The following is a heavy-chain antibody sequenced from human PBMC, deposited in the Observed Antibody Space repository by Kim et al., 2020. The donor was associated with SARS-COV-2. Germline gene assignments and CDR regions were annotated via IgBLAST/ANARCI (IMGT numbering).Heavy chain of an antibody. D-gene: IGHD2-2*02. CDR1: GGSISSSNW. CDR3: AREAKGVPATAIPGRYLDS. Sequence: SETLSLTCAVSGGSISSSNWWSWVRQPPGKGLGWIGEIYHRGSTNYNPSLKSRVTISVDKSKNQFSLKLSSVTAADTAVYYCAREAKGVPATAIPGRYLDSWGQGTLVTVSS. CDR2: IYHRGST. J-gene: IGHJ4*02. V-gene: IGHV4-4*02.